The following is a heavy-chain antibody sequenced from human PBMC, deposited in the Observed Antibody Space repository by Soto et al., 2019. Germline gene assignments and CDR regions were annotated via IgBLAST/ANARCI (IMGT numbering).Heavy chain of an antibody. D-gene: IGHD3-22*01. CDR2: INHSGGAT. CDR1: GYSFKLYY. CDR3: TRPFDSSGNDF. V-gene: IGHV1-46*02. Sequence: QVQLVQSGAEVKKPGASVKVSCKASGYSFKLYYMHWVRQAPGQGLEWVGRINHSGGATAYAQRLQGRSNITRDTSTSTVYLEMSSLQSEDTALYYCTRPFDSSGNDFWGQGTLVTVSS. J-gene: IGHJ4*02.